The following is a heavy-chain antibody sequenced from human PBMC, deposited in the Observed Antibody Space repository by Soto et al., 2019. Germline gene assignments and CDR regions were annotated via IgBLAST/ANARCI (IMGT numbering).Heavy chain of an antibody. CDR1: GGSFSGYY. Sequence: QVQLQQWGAGLLKPSETLSLTCAVYGGSFSGYYWSWIRQPPGKGLEWIGEINHSGSTNYNPSLKSRVTISVDTSKNQFSLKLSSVTAADTAVYYCARRAGSSSRHFDYWGQGTLVTVSS. CDR2: INHSGST. CDR3: ARRAGSSSRHFDY. J-gene: IGHJ4*02. V-gene: IGHV4-34*01. D-gene: IGHD6-6*01.